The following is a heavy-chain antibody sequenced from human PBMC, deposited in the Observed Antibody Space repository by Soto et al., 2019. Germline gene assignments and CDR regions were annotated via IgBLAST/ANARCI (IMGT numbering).Heavy chain of an antibody. CDR1: GGSISSRDYY. J-gene: IGHJ4*02. D-gene: IGHD2-2*02. CDR2: IYYSGST. V-gene: IGHV4-30-4*01. CDR3: ATARIHCISASCYTEFDS. Sequence: QVQLQQSGPGLVKPSQTLSLTCTVSGGSISSRDYYWSWIRQPPGKGLEWIGYIYYSGSTYSSPSLKSRLAISVDTSKNQFSLSLSSVTAADTAVYYCATARIHCISASCYTEFDSWGQGTLVAVSS.